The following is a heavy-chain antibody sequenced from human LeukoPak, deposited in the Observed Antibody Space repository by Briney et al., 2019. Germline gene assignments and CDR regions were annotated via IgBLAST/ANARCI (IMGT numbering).Heavy chain of an antibody. CDR1: GGSFSGYY. CDR2: INHSGST. V-gene: IGHV4-34*01. CDR3: ARGFPGSYYYRFDP. Sequence: PSETLPLTCAVYGGSFSGYYWSWIRQPPGKGLEWIGEINHSGSTNYNPSLKSRVTISVDTSKNQFSLKLSSVTAADTAVYYCARGFPGSYYYRFDPWGQGTLVTVSS. D-gene: IGHD1-26*01. J-gene: IGHJ5*02.